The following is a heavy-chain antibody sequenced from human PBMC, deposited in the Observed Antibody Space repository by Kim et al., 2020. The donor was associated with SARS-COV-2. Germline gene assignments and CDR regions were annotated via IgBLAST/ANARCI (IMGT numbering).Heavy chain of an antibody. D-gene: IGHD2-21*02. Sequence: GGSLRLSCAASGFTFSSYAMSWVRQAPGKGLEWVSVIYSGGSSTYYADSVKGRFTISRDNSKNTLYLQMNSLRAEDTAAYYCAFSCGGDCLKYYYGMDVWGQGTTVTVSS. J-gene: IGHJ6*02. CDR2: IYSGGSST. CDR1: GFTFSSYA. V-gene: IGHV3-23*03. CDR3: AFSCGGDCLKYYYGMDV.